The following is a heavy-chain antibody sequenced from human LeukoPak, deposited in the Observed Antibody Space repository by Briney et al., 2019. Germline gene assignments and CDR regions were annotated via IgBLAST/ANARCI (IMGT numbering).Heavy chain of an antibody. J-gene: IGHJ5*02. CDR1: GYTFTNYY. Sequence: ASVKVSCKASGYTFTNYYIHWVRQAPGQGLEWMGWINPNSGGTNYAQKFQGRVTMTRDTSISTAYMELSRLRSDDTAVYYCARYYYDSSGYFSRWFDPWGQGTLVTVSS. D-gene: IGHD3-22*01. CDR3: ARYYYDSSGYFSRWFDP. CDR2: INPNSGGT. V-gene: IGHV1-2*02.